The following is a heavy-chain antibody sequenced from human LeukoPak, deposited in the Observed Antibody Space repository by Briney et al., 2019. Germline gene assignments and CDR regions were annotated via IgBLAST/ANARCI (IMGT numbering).Heavy chain of an antibody. CDR1: GFTFSRYA. Sequence: QPGGSLRLSCAASGFTFSRYAMSWVRQAPGKGLEWVSAISGSGGSTYYADSVKDRFTISRDNSKNTLYLQMNSLRVEDTAVYYCAKHSGYDLTGLDDPWGQGTLVTVSS. V-gene: IGHV3-23*01. CDR2: ISGSGGST. J-gene: IGHJ5*02. CDR3: AKHSGYDLTGLDDP. D-gene: IGHD5-12*01.